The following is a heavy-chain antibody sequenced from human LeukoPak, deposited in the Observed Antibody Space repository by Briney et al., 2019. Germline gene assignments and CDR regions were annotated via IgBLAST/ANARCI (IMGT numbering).Heavy chain of an antibody. Sequence: ASVKVSCKVSGYTLTELSMHWVRQAPGKGLEWMGGFDPEDGETIYAQKLQGRDTMTEDTSTDTAYMELSSLRSEDTAVYYCATSMPTYQWLSPADYWGQGTLVTVSS. D-gene: IGHD3-22*01. CDR2: FDPEDGET. CDR1: GYTLTELS. J-gene: IGHJ4*02. V-gene: IGHV1-24*01. CDR3: ATSMPTYQWLSPADY.